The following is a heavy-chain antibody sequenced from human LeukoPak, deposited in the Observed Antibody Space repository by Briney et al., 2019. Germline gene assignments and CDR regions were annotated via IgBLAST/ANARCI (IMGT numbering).Heavy chain of an antibody. CDR1: GFTFSDYY. D-gene: IGHD3-22*01. J-gene: IGHJ3*02. CDR3: AGDEDYYDSSGYYPDAFDI. CDR2: ISSSGSTI. V-gene: IGHV3-11*01. Sequence: GGSLRLSCAASGFTFSDYYMSWIRQAPGKGLEWVSYISSSGSTIYYADSVKGRFTISRDNAKNSLYLQMNSLRAEDTAVYYCAGDEDYYDSSGYYPDAFDIWGQGTMVTVSS.